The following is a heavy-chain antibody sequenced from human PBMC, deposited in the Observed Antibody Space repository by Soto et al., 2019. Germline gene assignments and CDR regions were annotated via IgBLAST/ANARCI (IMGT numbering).Heavy chain of an antibody. J-gene: IGHJ4*02. D-gene: IGHD1-26*01. CDR2: IWYDGSNK. V-gene: IGHV3-33*01. CDR3: ARDFALEGELPNPFDY. CDR1: GFTFSSYG. Sequence: QVQLVESGGGVVQPGRSLRLSCAASGFTFSSYGMHWVRQAPGKGLEWVAVIWYDGSNKYYADSVKGRFTISRDNSKNTLYLQMNSLRAEDTAVYYCARDFALEGELPNPFDYWGQGTLVTVSS.